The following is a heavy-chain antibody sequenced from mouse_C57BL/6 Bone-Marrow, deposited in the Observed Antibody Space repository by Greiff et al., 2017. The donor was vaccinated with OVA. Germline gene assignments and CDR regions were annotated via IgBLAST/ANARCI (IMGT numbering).Heavy chain of an antibody. V-gene: IGHV2-2*01. CDR3: DRAGGIITTVVATDYAMDY. CDR2: IWSGGST. CDR1: GFSLTSYG. J-gene: IGHJ4*01. D-gene: IGHD1-1*01. Sequence: QVQLQQSGPGLVQPSQSLSITCTASGFSLTSYGVHWVRQSPGKGLEWLGVIWSGGSTDYNAASISRLSISKGNSKSQVVFKMNSLQADDTAIYYCDRAGGIITTVVATDYAMDYWGQGTSVTVSS.